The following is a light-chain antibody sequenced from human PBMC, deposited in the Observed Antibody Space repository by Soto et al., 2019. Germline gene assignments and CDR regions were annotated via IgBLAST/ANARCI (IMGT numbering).Light chain of an antibody. CDR2: GAS. V-gene: IGKV3-20*01. CDR1: QSVTSSY. J-gene: IGKJ2*01. CDR3: QQYGSSPPRT. Sequence: EIVLTQSPGTLSLSPEERATLSCRASQSVTSSYLAWYQQKPGQAPRLLIYGASSRATGIPDRFSGSGSGTDFTLTISRLEPEDFAVYYCQQYGSSPPRTFGQGTKLEIK.